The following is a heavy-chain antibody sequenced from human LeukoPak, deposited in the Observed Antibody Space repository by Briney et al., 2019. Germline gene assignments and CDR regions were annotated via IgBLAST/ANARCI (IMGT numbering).Heavy chain of an antibody. Sequence: GGFLRLPCAASGFTFSSYWMSWVRQAPGQGLEWVANVKQDGSEKYYVDSVKGRFTISRDNAKNSLYLQMNSLRAEDTAVYYCARLAYCGGDCFSGLNPFDYWGQGAMVTVSS. D-gene: IGHD2-21*01. CDR2: VKQDGSEK. J-gene: IGHJ4*02. V-gene: IGHV3-7*01. CDR3: ARLAYCGGDCFSGLNPFDY. CDR1: GFTFSSYW.